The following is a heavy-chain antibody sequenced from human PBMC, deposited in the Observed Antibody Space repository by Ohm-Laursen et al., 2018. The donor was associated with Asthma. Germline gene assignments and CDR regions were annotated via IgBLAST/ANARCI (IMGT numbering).Heavy chain of an antibody. CDR2: IHPNNGDT. CDR3: ARDLGHISNWYTEYFQY. D-gene: IGHD6-13*01. CDR1: GYSFTDHY. J-gene: IGHJ1*01. Sequence: GSSVKVSCKPSGYSFTDHYINWVRQAPGQGLEWMGRIHPNNGDTTYAQNFRGRVTFTRDTSIRIAYMELTSLSSDDTAVYFCARDLGHISNWYTEYFQYRGQGTLVTVSS. V-gene: IGHV1-2*06.